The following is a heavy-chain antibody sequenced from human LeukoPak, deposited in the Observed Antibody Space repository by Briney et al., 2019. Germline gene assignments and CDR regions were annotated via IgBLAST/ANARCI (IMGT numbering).Heavy chain of an antibody. CDR3: ARQAARPYDY. V-gene: IGHV3-30*03. J-gene: IGHJ4*02. D-gene: IGHD6-6*01. CDR1: GCTFSSYG. Sequence: QPGGSLRLSCAASGCTFSSYGMHWVRQAPGKGLEWVAVISYDGSNKYYADSVKGRFTISRDNSKNTLYLQMNSLRTEDTAVFYCARQAARPYDYWGQGTLVTVSS. CDR2: ISYDGSNK.